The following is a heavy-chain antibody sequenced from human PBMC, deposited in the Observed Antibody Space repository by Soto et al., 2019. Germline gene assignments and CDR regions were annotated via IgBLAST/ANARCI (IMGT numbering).Heavy chain of an antibody. CDR3: ARLGGWGHCSNTRCYTFDY. CDR1: GYSFISYW. Sequence: GESLKISCKGSGYSFISYWIGWVRQMPGKGLEWMGIIYPGDSDTRYSPSFQGQVTISADKSISTAYLQWSSLKASDTAMYYCARLGGWGHCSNTRCYTFDYWGQGTPVTVSS. J-gene: IGHJ4*02. V-gene: IGHV5-51*01. D-gene: IGHD2-2*02. CDR2: IYPGDSDT.